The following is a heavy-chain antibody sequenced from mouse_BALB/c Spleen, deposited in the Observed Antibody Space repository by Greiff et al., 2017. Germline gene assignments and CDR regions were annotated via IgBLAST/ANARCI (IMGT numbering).Heavy chain of an antibody. CDR3: TKGGGNYLLMDY. D-gene: IGHD2-1*01. V-gene: IGHV1-69*02. CDR1: GYTFTSYW. J-gene: IGHJ4*01. CDR2: IYPSDSYT. Sequence: VQLQQPGAELVRPGASVKLSCKASGYTFTSYWINWVKQRPGQGLEWIGNIYPSDSYTNYNQKFKDKATLTVDKSSSTAYMQLSSPTSEDSAVYYCTKGGGNYLLMDYWGQGTSVTVSS.